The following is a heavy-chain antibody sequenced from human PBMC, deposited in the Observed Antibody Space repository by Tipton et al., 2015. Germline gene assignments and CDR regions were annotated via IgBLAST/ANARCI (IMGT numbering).Heavy chain of an antibody. CDR2: VSHSDTS. V-gene: IGHV4-61*01. CDR3: ARIRGRYVMDY. Sequence: TLSLTCSVSGSSVSSGNYYWSWIRQPPGKGLEWIGYVSHSDTSHYNPSLKSRVTISVDTSKNQFSLTLNSLTAADTAVYYCARIRGRYVMDYWGQGTLVTVSS. D-gene: IGHD3-16*01. CDR1: GSSVSSGNYY. J-gene: IGHJ4*02.